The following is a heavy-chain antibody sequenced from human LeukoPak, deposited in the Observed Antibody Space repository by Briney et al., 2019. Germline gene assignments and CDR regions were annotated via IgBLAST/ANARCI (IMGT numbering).Heavy chain of an antibody. CDR2: IKSKTDGGTT. Sequence: GGSLRLSCAASGFTFGNAWMSWVRQAPGKGLEWVGRIKSKTDGGTTDYAAPVKGRFTISRDDSKNTLYLQMNSLKTEDTAVYYCTTDRHRLLDIAAAGFDPWGQGTLVTVSS. J-gene: IGHJ5*02. CDR3: TTDRHRLLDIAAAGFDP. D-gene: IGHD6-13*01. CDR1: GFTFGNAW. V-gene: IGHV3-15*01.